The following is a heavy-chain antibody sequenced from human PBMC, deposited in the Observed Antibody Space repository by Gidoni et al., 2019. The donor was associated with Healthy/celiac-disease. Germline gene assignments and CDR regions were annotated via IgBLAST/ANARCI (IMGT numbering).Heavy chain of an antibody. CDR1: GFTFSSYA. D-gene: IGHD2-15*01. V-gene: IGHV3-23*01. CDR2: ISGSGGST. CDR3: AKDESYCSGGSCYPDAFDI. Sequence: EVQLLESGGGLVQPGGSLRLSCAASGFTFSSYAMSWVRQAPGKGLEWVSAISGSGGSTYYADSVKGRFTISRDNSKNTLYLQMNSLRAEDTAVYYCAKDESYCSGGSCYPDAFDIWGQGTMVTVSS. J-gene: IGHJ3*02.